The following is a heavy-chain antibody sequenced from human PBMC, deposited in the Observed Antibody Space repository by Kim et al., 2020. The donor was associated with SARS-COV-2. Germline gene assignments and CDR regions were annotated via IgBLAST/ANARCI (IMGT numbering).Heavy chain of an antibody. Sequence: SETLSLTCTVSGGSISSYYWSWIRQPPGKGLEWIGYIYYSGSTNYNPSLKSRVTISVDTSKNQFSLKLSSVTAADTAVYYCASTTTVTTTFGYWGQGTLVTGSA. D-gene: IGHD4-17*01. CDR2: IYYSGST. V-gene: IGHV4-59*08. J-gene: IGHJ4*02. CDR3: ASTTTVTTTFGY. CDR1: GGSISSYY.